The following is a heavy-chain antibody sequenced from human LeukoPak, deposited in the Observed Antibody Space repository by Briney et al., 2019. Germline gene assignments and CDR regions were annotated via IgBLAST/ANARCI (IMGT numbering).Heavy chain of an antibody. Sequence: ASVKVSCKASGYTFTSYGISWVRQAPGQGLEWMGWISAYSGNTNYAQKLQGRVTMTTDTSTSTAYMELRSLRSDDTAVYYCARDTGDSSSWYGYYYYYYYMDVWGKGTTVTISS. V-gene: IGHV1-18*01. CDR2: ISAYSGNT. J-gene: IGHJ6*03. D-gene: IGHD6-13*01. CDR3: ARDTGDSSSWYGYYYYYYYMDV. CDR1: GYTFTSYG.